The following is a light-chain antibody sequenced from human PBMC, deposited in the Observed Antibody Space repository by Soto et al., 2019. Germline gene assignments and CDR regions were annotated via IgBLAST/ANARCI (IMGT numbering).Light chain of an antibody. CDR2: AAS. V-gene: IGKV1-39*01. CDR1: QSISSY. J-gene: IGKJ4*01. Sequence: DIQMTQSPSSLSASVRARVTITCRASQSISSYLNWYQQKPGKAPKILIYAASSLQSGVPSRFSGSGSGTDFTLTISSLQPEDFATYYCQQSYSTPLTFGGGTKVDIK. CDR3: QQSYSTPLT.